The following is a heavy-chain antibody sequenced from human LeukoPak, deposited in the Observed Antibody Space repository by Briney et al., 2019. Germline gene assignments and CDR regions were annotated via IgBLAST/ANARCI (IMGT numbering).Heavy chain of an antibody. V-gene: IGHV4-30-4*08. CDR1: GGSISSGDYY. CDR3: ASTTYDYDTSGHYFLDY. D-gene: IGHD3-22*01. CDR2: IYYSGST. J-gene: IGHJ4*02. Sequence: SETLSLTCTVSGGSISSGDYYWRWIRQPPGKGLEWIGYIYYSGSTYYNPSLKSRVTISVDTSKNHFSLQLRSVTAADTAVYYCASTTYDYDTSGHYFLDYWGQGSLVTVSS.